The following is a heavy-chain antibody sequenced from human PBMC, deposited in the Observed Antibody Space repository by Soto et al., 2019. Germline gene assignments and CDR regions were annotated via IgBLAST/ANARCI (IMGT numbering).Heavy chain of an antibody. CDR2: ISPHNFNT. V-gene: IGHV1-18*01. CDR1: GYTFTHFY. Sequence: ASVKVSCEASGYTFTHFYITWVRQAPGQGVEWMGAISPHNFNTNYAQKLRGRATLTTEKSTNTAYMDLRSLTSDDTAVYYWARDERGYDILTGYYKAYHFDYLGQGVPGNVS. CDR3: ARDERGYDILTGYYKAYHFDY. D-gene: IGHD3-9*01. J-gene: IGHJ4*02.